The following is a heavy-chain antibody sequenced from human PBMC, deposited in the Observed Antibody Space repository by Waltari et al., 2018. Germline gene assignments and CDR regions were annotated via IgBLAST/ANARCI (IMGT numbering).Heavy chain of an antibody. Sequence: QVQLQESGPGLLKPSQILSLTCTVSGSSISNTNYYWTWVRQHPGKGLEWIGYIYYNGNTYYNPSLKSLVSISLDKAENQFSLRLNAVTAADTAVYYCARGYLAVAGTGAFDIWGQGTMVTVSS. CDR2: IYYNGNT. V-gene: IGHV4-31*01. J-gene: IGHJ3*02. D-gene: IGHD6-19*01. CDR1: GSSISNTNYY. CDR3: ARGYLAVAGTGAFDI.